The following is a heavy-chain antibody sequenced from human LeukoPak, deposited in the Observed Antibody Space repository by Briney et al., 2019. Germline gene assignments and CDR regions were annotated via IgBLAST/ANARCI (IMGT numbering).Heavy chain of an antibody. D-gene: IGHD6-6*01. CDR2: ISAYNGNT. CDR1: GYTFTGYR. CDR3: ARVETGSSGGYFDY. J-gene: IGHJ4*02. Sequence: ASVKVSCKASGYTFTGYRISWLRQAPGQGLEWMGWISAYNGNTNYAQKLQGRVIMTTDTSTSTAYMELRSLRADDTAVYYCARVETGSSGGYFDYWGQGTLVTVSS. V-gene: IGHV1-18*04.